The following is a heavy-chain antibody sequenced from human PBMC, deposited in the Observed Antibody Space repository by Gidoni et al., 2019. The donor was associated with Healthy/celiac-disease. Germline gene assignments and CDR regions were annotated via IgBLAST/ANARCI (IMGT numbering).Heavy chain of an antibody. J-gene: IGHJ6*02. CDR1: GFPFRSYG. CDR2: IWDDGSNK. V-gene: IGHV3-33*01. CDR3: ARDGMDIVVVPAAIYDYYGMDV. D-gene: IGHD2-2*03. Sequence: QVQLVEAGGGVVEPGRSLLLSCAAYGFPFRSYGLLWARPAPGKGLGWVAVIWDDGSNKYYEDSVKGRFTISRDNSKNTLYLQMNSLRAEDTAVYYCARDGMDIVVVPAAIYDYYGMDVWGQGTTVTVSS.